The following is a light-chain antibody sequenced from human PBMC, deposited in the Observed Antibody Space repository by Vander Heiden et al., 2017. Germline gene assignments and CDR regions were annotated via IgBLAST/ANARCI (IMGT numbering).Light chain of an antibody. CDR3: QQYYSTPRT. V-gene: IGKV4-1*01. CDR1: QSVLYSSNNKNY. CDR2: WAS. Sequence: DIVMTQSPESLAVSLGERATINCKSSQSVLYSSNNKNYLAWYQQKPGPPPKLLIYWASTRESGVPDRFSGSGSGTDFTLTISSLQAEDVAVYYCQQYYSTPRTFGQGTKVEIK. J-gene: IGKJ1*01.